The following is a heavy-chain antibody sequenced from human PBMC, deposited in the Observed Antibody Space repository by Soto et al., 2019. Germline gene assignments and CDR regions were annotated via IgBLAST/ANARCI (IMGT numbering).Heavy chain of an antibody. D-gene: IGHD3-10*01. CDR1: GYTFTSYA. V-gene: IGHV1-3*01. J-gene: IGHJ6*02. Sequence: ASVKVSCKASGYTFTSYAMHWVRQAPGQRLEWMGWINAGNGDTKYSQKFQGRVTITRDTSASTAYMELSSLRSEDTAVYYCARDYYYGSGSYYSGWMHGMDVWGQGTRVTVSS. CDR3: ARDYYYGSGSYYSGWMHGMDV. CDR2: INAGNGDT.